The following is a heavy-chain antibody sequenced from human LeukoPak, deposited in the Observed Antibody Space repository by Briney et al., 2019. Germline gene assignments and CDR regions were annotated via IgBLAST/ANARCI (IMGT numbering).Heavy chain of an antibody. D-gene: IGHD5-24*01. J-gene: IGHJ4*02. V-gene: IGHV4-34*01. CDR1: GGSFSGYY. CDR3: ARGYSSREMATIPYDY. CDR2: INHSGST. Sequence: SETLSLTCAVYGGSFSGYYWSWIRQPPGKGLEWIGEINHSGSTNYNPSLKSRATISVDTSKNQFSLKLSSVTAADTAVYYCARGYSSREMATIPYDYWGQGTLVTVSS.